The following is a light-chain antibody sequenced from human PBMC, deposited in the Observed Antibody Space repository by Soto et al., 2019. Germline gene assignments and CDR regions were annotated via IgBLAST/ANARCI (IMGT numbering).Light chain of an antibody. CDR3: QQYGSSPLT. V-gene: IGKV3-20*01. CDR2: GAS. CDR1: QSVISTS. Sequence: EIVLTQSPGTLSLSPGERATLSCRTSQSVISTSLAWYQQKPGQAPRLLIYGASNRATGIPDRFSGSGSGTDFTLTINRLEPEDFAMYHCQQYGSSPLTFGGGTKVDIK. J-gene: IGKJ4*01.